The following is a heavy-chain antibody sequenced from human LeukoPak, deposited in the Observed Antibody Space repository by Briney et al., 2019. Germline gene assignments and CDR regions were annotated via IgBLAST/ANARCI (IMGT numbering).Heavy chain of an antibody. CDR1: GYTFTGYY. CDR3: ARVDKVVVPAATQLGAFDI. J-gene: IGHJ3*02. CDR2: INPNSGGT. Sequence: ASVNVSCKASGYTFTGYYMHWVRQAPGQGLEWMGWINPNSGGTNYAQKFQGRVTMTRDTSISTAYMELSRLRSDDTAVYYCARVDKVVVPAATQLGAFDIWGQGTMVTVSS. V-gene: IGHV1-2*02. D-gene: IGHD2-2*01.